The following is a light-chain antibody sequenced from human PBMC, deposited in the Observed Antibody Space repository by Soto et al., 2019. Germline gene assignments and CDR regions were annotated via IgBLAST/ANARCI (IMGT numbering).Light chain of an antibody. Sequence: EIVVTQSPAALSVSPGERATLSCRASQSIGGNLAWYQQKPGQAPRLLIYDVATRATGIPARFSGRGSGTEFTLTISSLQSEDFALYYCQQYNNRPPWTFGQGTKVEIK. CDR2: DVA. J-gene: IGKJ1*01. CDR3: QQYNNRPPWT. CDR1: QSIGGN. V-gene: IGKV3-15*01.